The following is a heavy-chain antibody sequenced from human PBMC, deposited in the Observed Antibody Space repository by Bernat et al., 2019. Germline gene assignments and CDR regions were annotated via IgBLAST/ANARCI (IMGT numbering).Heavy chain of an antibody. V-gene: IGHV3-74*02. CDR3: VRSVSGAAGFFDY. J-gene: IGHJ4*02. CDR1: GFTFSGDW. CDR2: INGDGTIT. D-gene: IGHD5/OR15-5a*01. Sequence: VQLVESGGGVVQPGRSLRLSCAASGFTFSGDWMHWVRQVPGKGLVWVSRINGDGTITDYADSVKGRFTISRDNAKNTLYLQMNSLRVEDTAVYYCVRSVSGAAGFFDYWGPGSLVTVSS.